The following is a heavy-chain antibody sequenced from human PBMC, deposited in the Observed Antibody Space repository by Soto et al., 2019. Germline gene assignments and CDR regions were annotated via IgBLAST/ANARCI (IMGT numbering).Heavy chain of an antibody. CDR3: ARRGRDSSSSRWLDP. D-gene: IGHD6-6*01. CDR1: GGSISSSGYY. J-gene: IGHJ5*02. Sequence: SETLSLTCTVSGGSISSSGYYWGWIRQPPGKGLEWIGSIYYSGSTYYNPSLKSRVTISVDTSKNQFSLKLSSVTAADTAVYYCARRGRDSSSSRWLDPWGQGTLVTVSS. CDR2: IYYSGST. V-gene: IGHV4-39*01.